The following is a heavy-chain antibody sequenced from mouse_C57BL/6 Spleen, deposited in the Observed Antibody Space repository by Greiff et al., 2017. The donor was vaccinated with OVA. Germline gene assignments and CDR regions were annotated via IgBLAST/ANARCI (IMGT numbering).Heavy chain of an antibody. CDR2: INPNNGGT. Sequence: EVQLQQSGPELVKPGASVKISCKASGYTFTDYYMNWVKQSHGKSLEWIGDINPNNGGTSYNQKFKGKATLTVDKSSSTAYMELRSLTSEDSAVYYCARSSYDCYYVPFDYWGQGTTLTVSS. CDR3: ARSSYDCYYVPFDY. J-gene: IGHJ2*01. V-gene: IGHV1-26*01. CDR1: GYTFTDYY. D-gene: IGHD2-3*01.